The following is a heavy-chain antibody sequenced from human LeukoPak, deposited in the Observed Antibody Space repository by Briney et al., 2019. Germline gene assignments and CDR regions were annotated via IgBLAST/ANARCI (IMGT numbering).Heavy chain of an antibody. CDR3: ARLTRLSTSPDRYYLDY. J-gene: IGHJ4*02. CDR2: IYYSGST. D-gene: IGHD6-6*01. V-gene: IGHV4-59*08. Sequence: SETLSLTCTVSGGSISSYYWSWIRQPPGKGLGWIGYIYYSGSTNYIPSLKGRVTISIDTSKNQFSLKLSSVTAADSAVYYCARLTRLSTSPDRYYLDYWGQGTLVTVSS. CDR1: GGSISSYY.